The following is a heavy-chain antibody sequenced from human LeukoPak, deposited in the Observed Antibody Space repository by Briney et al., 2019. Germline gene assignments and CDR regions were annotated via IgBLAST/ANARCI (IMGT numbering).Heavy chain of an antibody. D-gene: IGHD3-22*01. J-gene: IGHJ4*02. CDR2: IYTSGST. Sequence: PSETLSLTCTVSGGSISSYYWSWIRQPAGKGLEWIGRIYTSGSTNYNPSLKSRVTISVDTSKNQFSLKLSSVTAADTAVYYCVRAYYESSAYRHAVYFDYWGQGTLVTVSS. CDR3: VRAYYESSAYRHAVYFDY. V-gene: IGHV4-4*07. CDR1: GGSISSYY.